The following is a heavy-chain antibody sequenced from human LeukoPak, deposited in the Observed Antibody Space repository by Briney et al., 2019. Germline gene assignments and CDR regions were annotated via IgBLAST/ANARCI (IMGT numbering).Heavy chain of an antibody. CDR2: IWYDGSNK. CDR3: ARVGGIAARRHLDY. Sequence: PGGSLRLSCAASGFTFSSYAMHWVRQAPGKGLEWVAVIWYDGSNKYYADSVKGRFTISRDNSKNTLYLQMNSLRAEDTAVYYCARVGGIAARRHLDYWGQGTLVTVSS. D-gene: IGHD6-6*01. V-gene: IGHV3-30*04. J-gene: IGHJ4*02. CDR1: GFTFSSYA.